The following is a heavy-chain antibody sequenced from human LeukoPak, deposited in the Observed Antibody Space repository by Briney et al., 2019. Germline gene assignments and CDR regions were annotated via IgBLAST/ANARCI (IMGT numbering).Heavy chain of an antibody. CDR1: GDSISTYY. CDR3: AREYSTGWSNYYYYYYMDV. CDR2: INHIGST. J-gene: IGHJ6*03. Sequence: PSETLSLTXTVSGDSISTYYWSWVRQPPGKGLEWIANINHIGSTNHNPSLKSRVTVFVDMSKNQFSLRLSSVTAADTAVYYCAREYSTGWSNYYYYYYMDVWGRGTTVTVSS. V-gene: IGHV4-59*12. D-gene: IGHD6-19*01.